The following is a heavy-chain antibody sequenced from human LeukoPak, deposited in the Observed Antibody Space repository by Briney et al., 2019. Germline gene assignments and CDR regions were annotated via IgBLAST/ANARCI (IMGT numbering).Heavy chain of an antibody. CDR3: ARGEDRYFDFDY. D-gene: IGHD3-9*01. Sequence: GASVKVSCKASGYTFTSYDINWVRQATGQGLEWMGWMNPNSGNTGYAQKFQGRVTMTRNTSISTAYMELSSLRSEDTAVYYCARGEDRYFDFDYWGQGTLVTVSS. V-gene: IGHV1-8*01. CDR2: MNPNSGNT. CDR1: GYTFTSYD. J-gene: IGHJ4*02.